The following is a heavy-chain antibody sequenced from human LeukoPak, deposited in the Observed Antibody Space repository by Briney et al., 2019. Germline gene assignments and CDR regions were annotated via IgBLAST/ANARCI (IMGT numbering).Heavy chain of an antibody. CDR1: GFTVSSTY. V-gene: IGHV3-53*01. J-gene: IGHJ3*01. CDR2: IYSAGNT. D-gene: IGHD6-19*01. CDR3: ARRFSPIAVPGTYALDV. Sequence: GGSLRLSCAASGFTVSSTYMTWVRQAPGKGLEWVSVIYSAGNTYYTDSVKGRFTISRDNSKNTLYLQMNNLRAEDTAMYYCARRFSPIAVPGTYALDVWGQGTMVTVSS.